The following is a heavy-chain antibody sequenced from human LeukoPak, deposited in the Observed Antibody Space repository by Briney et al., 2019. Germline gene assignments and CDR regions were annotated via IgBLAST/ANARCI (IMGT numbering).Heavy chain of an antibody. CDR3: ARVRGGLRSLRSSNWFDP. CDR1: GVSVSSDNYY. Sequence: SETLSLTCTVSGVSVSSDNYYWSWIRQPPGKGLEWIGYIYYSGSTYYNPSLKSRVTISVDTSKNQFSLKLSSVTAADTAVYYCARVRGGLRSLRSSNWFDPWGQGTLVTVSS. V-gene: IGHV4-31*03. D-gene: IGHD3-3*01. CDR2: IYYSGST. J-gene: IGHJ5*02.